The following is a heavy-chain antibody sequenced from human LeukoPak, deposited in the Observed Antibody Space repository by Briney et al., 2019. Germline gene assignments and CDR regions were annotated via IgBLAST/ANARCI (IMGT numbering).Heavy chain of an antibody. V-gene: IGHV3-7*02. CDR2: IKQDGSEK. Sequence: RGSLRLSCAASGFTFSSYWMSWVRQAPGKGLEWVANIKQDGSEKYYVDSVKGRFTISRDNAKNSLYLQMNSLRAEDTAVYYCASAGVYDSSGYYYLDYWGQGTLVTVSS. J-gene: IGHJ4*02. CDR3: ASAGVYDSSGYYYLDY. D-gene: IGHD3-22*01. CDR1: GFTFSSYW.